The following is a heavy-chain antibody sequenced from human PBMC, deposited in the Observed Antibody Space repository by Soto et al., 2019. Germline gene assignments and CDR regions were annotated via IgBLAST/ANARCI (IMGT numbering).Heavy chain of an antibody. CDR1: GFTFTSSA. V-gene: IGHV1-58*01. D-gene: IGHD4-4*01. CDR3: AADHRADYSKVNYYYSGMDV. CDR2: IVVGSGNT. J-gene: IGHJ6*02. Sequence: VASVKVSCKASGFTFTSSAVQWVRQARGQRLEWIGWIVVGSGNTNYAQKFQERVTITRDMSTSTAYMELSSLRSEDTAVYYCAADHRADYSKVNYYYSGMDVWGQGTTVTVSS.